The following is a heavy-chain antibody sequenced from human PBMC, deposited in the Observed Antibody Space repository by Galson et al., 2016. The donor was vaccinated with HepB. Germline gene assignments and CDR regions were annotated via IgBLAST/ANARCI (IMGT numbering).Heavy chain of an antibody. CDR1: GGSISSTDW. V-gene: IGHV4-4*02. D-gene: IGHD2-15*01. Sequence: SETLSLTCAVSGGSISSTDWWSWVRQPPGKGLEWIGEVYQNGNTNYRPSLKSRVTISVDKSKNQFSLKLSSVTAADTAVYYCAKHRSIVVVVAGNPAPYYFDYWGQGTLVTVSS. CDR3: AKHRSIVVVVAGNPAPYYFDY. J-gene: IGHJ4*02. CDR2: VYQNGNT.